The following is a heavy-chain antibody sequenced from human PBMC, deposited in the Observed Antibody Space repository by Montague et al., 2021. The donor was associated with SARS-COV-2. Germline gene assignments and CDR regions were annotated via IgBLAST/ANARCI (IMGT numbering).Heavy chain of an antibody. CDR1: GFTFSSYA. CDR3: AKLTTGYSYGTGDY. J-gene: IGHJ4*02. Sequence: SLRLSCAASGFTFSSYAMSWVRQAPGKGLEWVSAISGSGGSTYYADSVKGRFTISRGNSKNTLYVQMNSLRAEDTAVYYCAKLTTGYSYGTGDYWGQGTLVTVSS. D-gene: IGHD5-18*01. CDR2: ISGSGGST. V-gene: IGHV3-23*01.